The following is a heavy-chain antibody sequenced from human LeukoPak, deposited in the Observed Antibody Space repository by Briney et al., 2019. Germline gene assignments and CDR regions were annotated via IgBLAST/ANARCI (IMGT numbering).Heavy chain of an antibody. CDR3: ARDGDQYFDYVYPFDI. Sequence: SQTLSLTCAISGVNLSSNSAPWNWITPSPSRGLEWLGRTYYRSKWFHAVALSVRSRISINADTSKNQFSLQLNSVTPEDTAVYYCARDGDQYFDYVYPFDIWGEGAMVTVSS. V-gene: IGHV6-1*01. CDR1: GVNLSSNSAP. CDR2: TYYRSKWFH. D-gene: IGHD3-9*01. J-gene: IGHJ3*02.